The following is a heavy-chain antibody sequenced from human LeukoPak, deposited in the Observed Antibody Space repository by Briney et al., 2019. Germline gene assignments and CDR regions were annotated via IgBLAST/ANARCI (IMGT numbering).Heavy chain of an antibody. J-gene: IGHJ5*02. D-gene: IGHD6-19*01. Sequence: AASVKVSCKASGYTFTSYGISWVRQAPGQGLEWMGWISAYNGNTNYAQKLQGRVTMTTDTSTSTAYMELSSLRSEDTAVYYCATHINLIAVAGTGIGWFDPWGQGTLVTVSS. CDR2: ISAYNGNT. CDR1: GYTFTSYG. V-gene: IGHV1-18*01. CDR3: ATHINLIAVAGTGIGWFDP.